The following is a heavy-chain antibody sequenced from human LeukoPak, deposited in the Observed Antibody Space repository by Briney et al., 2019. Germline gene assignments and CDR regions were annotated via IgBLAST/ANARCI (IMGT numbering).Heavy chain of an antibody. V-gene: IGHV5-51*01. Sequence: GESLKISCKASGYSFTSYWIGWVRQMPGKGLEWMGIIDPSDSETRYTPSFQGQVTISVDKSLTTADLQWNSLKASDTAMYYCARQTAMGRSGDYWGQETLVTVSS. CDR2: IDPSDSET. J-gene: IGHJ4*02. CDR1: GYSFTSYW. D-gene: IGHD7-27*01. CDR3: ARQTAMGRSGDY.